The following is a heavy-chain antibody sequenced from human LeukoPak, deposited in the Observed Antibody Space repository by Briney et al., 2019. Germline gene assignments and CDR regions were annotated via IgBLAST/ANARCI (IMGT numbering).Heavy chain of an antibody. CDR3: ARDYGSGSYPPIWGYFDY. D-gene: IGHD3-10*01. J-gene: IGHJ4*02. V-gene: IGHV1-69*05. Sequence: SVKVSCKDSGGTFSSYAISWVRQAPGQGLEWMGGIIPIFGTANYAQKFQGRVTITTDESTSTAYMELSSLRSEDTAVYYCARDYGSGSYPPIWGYFDYWGQGTLVTVSS. CDR2: IIPIFGTA. CDR1: GGTFSSYA.